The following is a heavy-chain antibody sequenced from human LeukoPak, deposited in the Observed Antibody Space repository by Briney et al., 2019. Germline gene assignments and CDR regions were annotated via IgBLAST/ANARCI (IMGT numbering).Heavy chain of an antibody. CDR3: ARGNSSSWYNYYYMDV. CDR2: IRYDGSNK. J-gene: IGHJ6*03. D-gene: IGHD6-13*01. CDR1: GFTFSSYG. Sequence: GGSLRLSCAASGFTFSSYGMHWVRQAPGKGLEWVAFIRYDGSNKYYADSVKGRFTISRDNSKNTLYLQMNSLRAEDTAVYYCARGNSSSWYNYYYMDVWGKGTTVTVSS. V-gene: IGHV3-30*02.